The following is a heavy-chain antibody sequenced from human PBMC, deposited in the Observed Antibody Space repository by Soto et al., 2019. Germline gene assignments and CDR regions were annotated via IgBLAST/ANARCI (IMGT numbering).Heavy chain of an antibody. V-gene: IGHV4-39*01. CDR1: GGSISTTNTF. J-gene: IGHJ4*02. D-gene: IGHD6-19*01. CDR2: IYYTGST. Sequence: SETLSLTCPVSGGSISTTNTFWGWIRHPPGKGLEWIGNIYYTGSTYYNPSLKSRVTISVDTSWTQFSLSRSSVAAADTAVYYCARRVAGTSNFDYWGQGTLVTVSS. CDR3: ARRVAGTSNFDY.